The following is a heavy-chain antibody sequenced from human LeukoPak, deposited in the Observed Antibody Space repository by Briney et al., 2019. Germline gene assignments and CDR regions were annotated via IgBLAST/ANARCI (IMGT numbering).Heavy chain of an antibody. Sequence: GASVKVSCKASGYTFTSYGISWVRQAPGQGLEWMGWISAYNGNTNYAQKLQGRVTMTTDTSTSTAYMELRSLRSDDTAVYYCARDSWFGELDRVFDYWGQGTLVTVSS. D-gene: IGHD3-10*01. CDR2: ISAYNGNT. CDR1: GYTFTSYG. CDR3: ARDSWFGELDRVFDY. V-gene: IGHV1-18*01. J-gene: IGHJ4*02.